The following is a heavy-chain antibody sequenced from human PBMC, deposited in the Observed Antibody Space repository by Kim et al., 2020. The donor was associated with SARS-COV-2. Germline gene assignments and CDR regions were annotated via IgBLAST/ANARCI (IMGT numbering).Heavy chain of an antibody. J-gene: IGHJ6*02. Sequence: SVKVSCKASGGTFSSYAISWVRQAPGQGLEWMGGIIPIFGTANYAQKFQGRVTITADESTSTAYMELSSLRSEDTAVYYCARVRGGAWPRYYYYYYGMDVWGQGTTVTVSS. CDR3: ARVRGGAWPRYYYYYYGMDV. D-gene: IGHD3-10*01. CDR2: IIPIFGTA. CDR1: GGTFSSYA. V-gene: IGHV1-69*13.